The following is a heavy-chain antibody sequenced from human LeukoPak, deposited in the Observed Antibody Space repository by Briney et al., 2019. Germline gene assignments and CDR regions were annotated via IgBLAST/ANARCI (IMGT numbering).Heavy chain of an antibody. CDR1: GFTFSSYA. Sequence: GGSLRLSCAASGFTFSSYAMTWVRQAPGKGLEWVSGIVGSGTSTYYADSVKGRFTVSRDNSKNTLYLQMKSLRVEDTAIYYCAKHRGSSYGSLDHWGQGIQVTVSS. J-gene: IGHJ4*02. CDR3: AKHRGSSYGSLDH. D-gene: IGHD5-18*01. V-gene: IGHV3-23*01. CDR2: IVGSGTST.